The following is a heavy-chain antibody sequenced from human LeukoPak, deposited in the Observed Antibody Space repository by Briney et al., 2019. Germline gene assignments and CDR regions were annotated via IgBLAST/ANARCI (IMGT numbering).Heavy chain of an antibody. J-gene: IGHJ4*02. V-gene: IGHV4-59*01. Sequence: SETPSLTCTGSGGSLSSYYWSWIREPPGKGPEWIGYIYYSGSTNYNPSLKSRVTISVETSKNEFSLKLRSVTAADTAVYYCARPPYGSGSSSDYWGQGTLVTVSS. D-gene: IGHD3-10*01. CDR2: IYYSGST. CDR1: GGSLSSYY. CDR3: ARPPYGSGSSSDY.